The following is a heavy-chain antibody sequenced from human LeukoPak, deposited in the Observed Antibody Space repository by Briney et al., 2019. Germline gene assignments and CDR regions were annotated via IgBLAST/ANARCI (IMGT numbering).Heavy chain of an antibody. CDR2: INPSGGST. CDR3: ARTYYYDSSGYYYVDAFDI. CDR1: GYTFTSYY. J-gene: IGHJ3*02. D-gene: IGHD3-22*01. V-gene: IGHV1-46*01. Sequence: ASVKVSCKASGYTFTSYYMHWVRQAPGQGLEWMGIINPSGGSTSYAQKFQGRVTMTRDTSTSKVYIELSSLRSEDTAVYYCARTYYYDSSGYYYVDAFDIWGQGTMVTVSS.